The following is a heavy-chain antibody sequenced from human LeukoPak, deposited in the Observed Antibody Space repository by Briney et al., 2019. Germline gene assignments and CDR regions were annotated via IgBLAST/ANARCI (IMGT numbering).Heavy chain of an antibody. V-gene: IGHV3-53*01. CDR2: IYSGGST. D-gene: IGHD3-22*01. J-gene: IGHJ4*02. Sequence: GGSLRLSCAASGFTFSSYWMSWVRQAPGKGLEWVSVIYSGGSTYYADSVKGRFTISRDNSKNTLYLQMNSLRAEDTAVYYCATERRDDSSGTHYFDYWGQGTLVTVSS. CDR3: ATERRDDSSGTHYFDY. CDR1: GFTFSSYW.